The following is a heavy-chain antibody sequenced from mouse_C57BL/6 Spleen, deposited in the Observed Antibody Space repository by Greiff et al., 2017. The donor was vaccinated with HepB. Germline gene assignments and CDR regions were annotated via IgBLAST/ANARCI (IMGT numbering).Heavy chain of an antibody. V-gene: IGHV3-6*01. CDR3: ARGNSNFSDY. Sequence: EVQLQESGPGLVKPSQSLSLTCSVTGYSITSGYYWNWIRQFPGNKLEWMGYISYDGSNNYNPSLKNRISITRDTSKNQFFLKLNSVTTEDTATYYCARGNSNFSDYWGQGTTLTVSS. J-gene: IGHJ2*01. CDR1: GYSITSGYY. D-gene: IGHD2-5*01. CDR2: ISYDGSN.